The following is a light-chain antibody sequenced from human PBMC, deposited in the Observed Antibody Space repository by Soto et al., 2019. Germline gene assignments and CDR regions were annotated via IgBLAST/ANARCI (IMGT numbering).Light chain of an antibody. CDR3: QQYHSFSFT. Sequence: DIQMTQSPSSLSASVGDRGTITCRASQSITYWLAWYQQKPGRAPKLLIYDVSNLQSGVPSRFSGSGSGTEFTLTLSGLQPDDCASYYCQQYHSFSFTFGQGTKLEIK. CDR1: QSITYW. CDR2: DVS. J-gene: IGKJ2*01. V-gene: IGKV1-5*01.